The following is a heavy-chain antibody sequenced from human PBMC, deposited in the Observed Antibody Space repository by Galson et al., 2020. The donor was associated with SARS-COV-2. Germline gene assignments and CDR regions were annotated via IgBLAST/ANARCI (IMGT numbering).Heavy chain of an antibody. Sequence: SGPTLVKPTQTLTLTCTFSGFSLSTSGMCVSWIRQPPGKALEWLALIDWDDDKYYSTSPKTRLTISKDTSKNQVVLTMTNMDPVDTATYYCARTSLLWFGHWYGMDVWGQGTTVTVSS. V-gene: IGHV2-70*01. D-gene: IGHD3-10*01. CDR3: ARTSLLWFGHWYGMDV. J-gene: IGHJ6*02. CDR1: GFSLSTSGMC. CDR2: IDWDDDK.